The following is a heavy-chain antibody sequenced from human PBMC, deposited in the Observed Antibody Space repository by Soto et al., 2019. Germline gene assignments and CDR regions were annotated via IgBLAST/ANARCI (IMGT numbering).Heavy chain of an antibody. CDR2: MNPNSGNT. D-gene: IGHD2-2*01. CDR1: GYTFTSYD. V-gene: IGHV1-8*01. Sequence: QVQLVQSGAEVKKPGASVKVSCKASGYTFTSYDINWVRQATGQGLEWMGWMNPNSGNTGYAQKFQGTGTMTRNTSISTAYMELSSLRSEDTAVYYCARRVVVPAATPGAFDIWGQGTMVTVSS. J-gene: IGHJ3*02. CDR3: ARRVVVPAATPGAFDI.